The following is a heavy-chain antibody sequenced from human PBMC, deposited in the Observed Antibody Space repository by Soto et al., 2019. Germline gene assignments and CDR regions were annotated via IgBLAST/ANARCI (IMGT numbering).Heavy chain of an antibody. Sequence: QVQLVESGGGVVQPGRSLRLSCAASGFTFSYYGMHWVRQAPGKGLEWVAIISYDGSNKYYADSVKGRFTISRDNCKNTLYLQMRSLRAEDTAVYYCAKDRLPLVRGVVPYYMDVWGKGTTVTVSS. V-gene: IGHV3-30*18. CDR1: GFTFSYYG. D-gene: IGHD3-10*01. CDR3: AKDRLPLVRGVVPYYMDV. CDR2: ISYDGSNK. J-gene: IGHJ6*03.